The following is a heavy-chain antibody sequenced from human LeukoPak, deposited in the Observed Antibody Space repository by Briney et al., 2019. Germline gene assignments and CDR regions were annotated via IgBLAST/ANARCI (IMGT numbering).Heavy chain of an antibody. V-gene: IGHV1-69*13. Sequence: ASVKVSCKASGGTFSSYAISWVRQAPGQGLEWMGGIIPIFGTANYAQKFQGRVTITADESTSTAYMELSSLRSEDTAVYYCARDQREYSSSSGLFWGQGTLVTVSS. CDR2: IIPIFGTA. CDR3: ARDQREYSSSSGLF. J-gene: IGHJ4*02. CDR1: GGTFSSYA. D-gene: IGHD6-6*01.